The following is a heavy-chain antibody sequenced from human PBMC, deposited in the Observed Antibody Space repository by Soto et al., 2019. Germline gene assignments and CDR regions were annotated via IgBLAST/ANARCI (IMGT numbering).Heavy chain of an antibody. V-gene: IGHV4-34*01. D-gene: IGHD6-13*01. CDR1: GGSFSGYY. J-gene: IGHJ4*02. Sequence: QVQLQQWGAGLLKPSETLSLTCAVYGGSFSGYYWSWIRQPPGKGLEWIGEINHSGSTNYNPSLTSRVTISVDTSKNQFSLKLSSVTAADTAVYYCARLRQQLVGDYWGQGTLVTVSS. CDR2: INHSGST. CDR3: ARLRQQLVGDY.